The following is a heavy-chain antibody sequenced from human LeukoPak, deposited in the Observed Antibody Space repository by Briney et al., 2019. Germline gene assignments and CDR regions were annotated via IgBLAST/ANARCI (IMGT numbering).Heavy chain of an antibody. CDR1: GFTFSSYA. CDR2: ISGSGGST. D-gene: IGHD3-10*01. CDR3: AADEHKYYYGSGILYY. V-gene: IGHV3-23*01. J-gene: IGHJ4*02. Sequence: GGSLRLSCAASGFTFSSYAMSWVRQAPGKGLEWVSAISGSGGSTYYADSVKGRFTISRDNSKNTLYLQMNSLRAEDTAVYYCAADEHKYYYGSGILYYWGQGTLVTVSS.